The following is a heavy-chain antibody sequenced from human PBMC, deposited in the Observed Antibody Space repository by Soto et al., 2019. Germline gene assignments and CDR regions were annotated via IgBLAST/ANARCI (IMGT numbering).Heavy chain of an antibody. CDR2: IYYSGST. CDR1: GGSISSGDYY. D-gene: IGHD6-19*01. Sequence: QVQLQESGPGLVKPSQTLSLTCTVSGGSISSGDYYWSWIRQPPGKGLAWIGYIYYSGSTYYNPSLKSRVTISVDTSKNQFSLKLSSVTGADTAVYYCASTIDSSGWYVAGYFDYWGQGTLVTVSS. J-gene: IGHJ4*02. CDR3: ASTIDSSGWYVAGYFDY. V-gene: IGHV4-30-4*01.